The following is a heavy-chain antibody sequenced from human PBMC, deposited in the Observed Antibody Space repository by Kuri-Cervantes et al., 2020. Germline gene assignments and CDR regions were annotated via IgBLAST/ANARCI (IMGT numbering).Heavy chain of an antibody. J-gene: IGHJ2*01. CDR3: AKDQRVDSSSWFEYFDL. V-gene: IGHV3-23*01. CDR2: ISGSGGST. Sequence: GGSLRPAWPPSGSTFSTYAMTWVRQAPGKGLEWVSAISGSGGSTSYADSVEGRFTISTDNAKNSLYLKLNSLRAEDTALYYCAKDQRVDSSSWFEYFDLWGRGTLVTVSS. D-gene: IGHD6-13*01. CDR1: GSTFSTYA.